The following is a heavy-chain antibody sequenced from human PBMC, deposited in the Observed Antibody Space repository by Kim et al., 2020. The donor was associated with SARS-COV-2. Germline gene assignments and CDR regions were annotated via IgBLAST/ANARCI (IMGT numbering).Heavy chain of an antibody. CDR3: ARDRSGGFCGGDCYVDY. V-gene: IGHV4-59*01. D-gene: IGHD2-21*02. Sequence: LTTRVTISVDTSKNQFSLKLSSVTAADTAVYYCARDRSGGFCGGDCYVDYWGQGTLVTVSS. J-gene: IGHJ4*02.